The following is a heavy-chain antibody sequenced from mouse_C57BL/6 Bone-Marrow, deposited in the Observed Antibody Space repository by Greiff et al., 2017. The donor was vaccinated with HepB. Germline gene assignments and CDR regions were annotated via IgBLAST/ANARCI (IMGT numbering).Heavy chain of an antibody. Sequence: QVQLQQSGPELVKPGASVKISCKASGYAFSSSWMNWVKQRPGKGLEWIGRIYPGDGDTNYNGKFTGKATLTADKSSSTAYMQLSSLTSEDSAVYFCARVDDYDGDAMDDWGQGTSVTVSS. D-gene: IGHD2-4*01. CDR2: IYPGDGDT. CDR1: GYAFSSSW. V-gene: IGHV1-82*01. CDR3: ARVDDYDGDAMDD. J-gene: IGHJ4*01.